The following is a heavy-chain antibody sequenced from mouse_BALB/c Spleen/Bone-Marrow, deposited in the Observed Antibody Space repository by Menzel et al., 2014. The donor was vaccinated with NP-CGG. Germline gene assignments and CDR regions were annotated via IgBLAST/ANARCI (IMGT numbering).Heavy chain of an antibody. CDR1: GFTFTDYY. CDR3: ARGGNDLDY. Sequence: EVKLVESGGGLVQPGVSLRLSCATSGFTFTDYYMSWVRQPPGKALEWLGFIRNKASGYTTEYSASVKGRFTISRDNSQSILYLQMNTRRAEDSATYYCARGGNDLDYWGQCTTLTVSS. V-gene: IGHV7-3*02. J-gene: IGHJ2*01. CDR2: IRNKASGYTT. D-gene: IGHD2-3*01.